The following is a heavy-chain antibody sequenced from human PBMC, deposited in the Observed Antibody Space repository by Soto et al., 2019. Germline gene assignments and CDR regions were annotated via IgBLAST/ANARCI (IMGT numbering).Heavy chain of an antibody. CDR2: ISYDGSNK. CDR1: GFTFSSYG. Sequence: SLRLSCAASGFTFSSYGMHWVRQAPGKGLEWVAVISYDGSNKYYADSVKGRFTISRDNSKNTLYLQMNSLRAEDTAVYYCAKEGWYHRKKYNWFDPWGQGTLVTVSS. V-gene: IGHV3-30*18. D-gene: IGHD2-15*01. J-gene: IGHJ5*02. CDR3: AKEGWYHRKKYNWFDP.